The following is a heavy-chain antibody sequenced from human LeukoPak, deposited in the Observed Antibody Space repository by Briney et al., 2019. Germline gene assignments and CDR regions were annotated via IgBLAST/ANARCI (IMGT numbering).Heavy chain of an antibody. V-gene: IGHV3-21*01. CDR3: ARTDYVYMDV. Sequence: PGGSLRLSCAASGLTFSNYNMNWVRQAPGKGLEWVSYISTSSSYIYYADSVKGRFTISRDNAKNSLYLQMNSLRTEDTAVYYCARTDYVYMDVWGKGTTVTVSS. CDR1: GLTFSNYN. CDR2: ISTSSSYI. J-gene: IGHJ6*03.